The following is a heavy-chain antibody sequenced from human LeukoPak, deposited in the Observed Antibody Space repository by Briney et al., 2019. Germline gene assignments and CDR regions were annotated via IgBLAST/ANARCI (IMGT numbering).Heavy chain of an antibody. D-gene: IGHD6-13*01. V-gene: IGHV3-7*01. CDR3: AREERLYSSSWYSWFDP. CDR1: GFTFSDYY. Sequence: PGGSLRLSCAASGFTFSDYYMSWIRQAPGKGLEWVANIKQDGSEKYYVDSVKGRFTISRDNAKNSLYLQMNSLRAEDTAVYYCAREERLYSSSWYSWFDPWGQGTLVTVSS. J-gene: IGHJ5*02. CDR2: IKQDGSEK.